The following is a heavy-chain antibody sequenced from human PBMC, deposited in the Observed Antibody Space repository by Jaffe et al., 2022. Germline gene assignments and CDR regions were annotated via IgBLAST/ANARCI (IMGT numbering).Heavy chain of an antibody. CDR1: GYSISSGYY. J-gene: IGHJ1*01. D-gene: IGHD6-19*01. CDR3: ARQVVFGSGWYAYFQH. CDR2: IYHSGST. Sequence: QVQLQESGPGLVKPSETLSLTCAVSGYSISSGYYWGWIRQPPGKGLEWIGSIYHSGSTYYNPSLKSRVTISVDTSKNQFSLKLSSVTAADTAVYYCARQVVFGSGWYAYFQHWGQGTLVTVSS. V-gene: IGHV4-38-2*01.